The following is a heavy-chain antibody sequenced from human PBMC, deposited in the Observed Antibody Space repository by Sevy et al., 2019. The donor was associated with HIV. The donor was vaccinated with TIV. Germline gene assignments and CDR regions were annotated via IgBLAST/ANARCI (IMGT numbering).Heavy chain of an antibody. CDR2: VSWNSGAI. V-gene: IGHV3-9*01. J-gene: IGHJ6*02. CDR1: GFAFGDYA. CDR3: AKDINRGCDSINCYTYYYYYYGLDA. Sequence: GGSLRLSCATSGFAFGDYAMHWVRDAPGKGLEWVAGVSWNSGAIDYAASVKGRFTISRDHAKSSLYLQMNSLRAEDTALYYCAKDINRGCDSINCYTYYYYYYGLDAWGQGTTVTVSS. D-gene: IGHD2-2*02.